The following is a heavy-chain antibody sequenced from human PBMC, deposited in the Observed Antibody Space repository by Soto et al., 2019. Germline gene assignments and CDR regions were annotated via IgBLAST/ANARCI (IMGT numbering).Heavy chain of an antibody. CDR1: GSTFIDFY. CDR2: INPNRGGT. D-gene: IGHD1-7*01. J-gene: IGHJ3*01. V-gene: IGHV1-2*02. CDR3: ARDNLEIRAFDL. Sequence: GASVKVSCKASGSTFIDFYIYWLRQAPGQRPEWMGWINPNRGGTFYAQSFQGRVTFTRDTSTNTAYMELSRLTSDDTATYYCARDNLEIRAFDLWGQGTMVTVSS.